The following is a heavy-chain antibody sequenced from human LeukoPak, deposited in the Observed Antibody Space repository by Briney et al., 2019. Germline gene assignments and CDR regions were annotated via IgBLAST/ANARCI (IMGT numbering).Heavy chain of an antibody. CDR3: ARGRDYYDSSGQGRYYYYYMDV. D-gene: IGHD3-22*01. CDR1: GFTFDDYG. Sequence: GGSLRLSCAASGFTFDDYGMSWVRQAPGKGLEWVSGINLNGGSTVSANSEKGRFTISRDNAKNSLYLQMNSLRAEDTALYYCARGRDYYDSSGQGRYYYYYMDVWGKGTTVTVSS. CDR2: INLNGGST. J-gene: IGHJ6*03. V-gene: IGHV3-20*04.